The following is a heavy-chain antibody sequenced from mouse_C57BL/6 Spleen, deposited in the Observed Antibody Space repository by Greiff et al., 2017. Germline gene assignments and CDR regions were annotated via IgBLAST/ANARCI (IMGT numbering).Heavy chain of an antibody. Sequence: EVQVVESGAELVRPGASVKLSCTASGFNIKDDYMHWVKQRPEQGLEWIGWIDPENGDTEYASKFPGKAAITADTSSNPAYLQLSSLTSEDTAVYYCTTGWLLRSYWYFDVWGTGTTFIVSS. V-gene: IGHV14-4*01. CDR2: IDPENGDT. CDR1: GFNIKDDY. J-gene: IGHJ1*03. CDR3: TTGWLLRSYWYFDV. D-gene: IGHD2-3*01.